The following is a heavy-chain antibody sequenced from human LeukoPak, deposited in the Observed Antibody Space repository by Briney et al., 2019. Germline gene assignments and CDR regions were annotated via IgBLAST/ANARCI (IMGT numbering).Heavy chain of an antibody. J-gene: IGHJ5*02. CDR1: GFTFSSYA. Sequence: GGSLRLSCAASGFTFSSYAMSWVRQAPGKGLEWVSAISGSGGSTYSADSVKGRFTISRDNSKNTLYLQMNSLKADDTAVYYCAHSRGGLSGSSPAWGQGTLVTVSS. CDR3: AHSRGGLSGSSPA. D-gene: IGHD1-26*01. CDR2: ISGSGGST. V-gene: IGHV3-23*01.